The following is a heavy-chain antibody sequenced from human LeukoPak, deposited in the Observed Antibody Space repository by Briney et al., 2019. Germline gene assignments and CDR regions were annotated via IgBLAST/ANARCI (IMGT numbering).Heavy chain of an antibody. V-gene: IGHV3-21*01. D-gene: IGHD5-18*01. Sequence: GGSLRLSCAASGFTFSSYSMNWVRQAPGKGLEWVSSISSSSSYIYYADSVKGRFTISRDNAKNSLYLQMNGLRAEDTAVYYCARDAMATRYYFDYWGQGTLVTVSS. J-gene: IGHJ4*02. CDR1: GFTFSSYS. CDR3: ARDAMATRYYFDY. CDR2: ISSSSSYI.